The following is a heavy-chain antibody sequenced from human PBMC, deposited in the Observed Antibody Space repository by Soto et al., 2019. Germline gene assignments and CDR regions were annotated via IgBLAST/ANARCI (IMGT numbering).Heavy chain of an antibody. J-gene: IGHJ4*02. V-gene: IGHV4-59*01. CDR3: ARGHSSSVWPIDH. CDR1: GDSFSDDY. CDR2: VFHSATT. D-gene: IGHD2-2*01. Sequence: QVQLQESGPGLVKPSETLTLTCTVSGDSFSDDYWNWIRQVPGKGLEWIGFVFHSATTSYKPSLKTRVAISDDTSKKQFSLRLTSVPAADTAIYYCARGHSSSVWPIDHWGQGILVTVSS.